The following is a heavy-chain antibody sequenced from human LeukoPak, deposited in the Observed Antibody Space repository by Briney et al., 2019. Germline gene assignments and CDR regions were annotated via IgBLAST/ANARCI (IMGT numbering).Heavy chain of an antibody. D-gene: IGHD6-19*01. CDR1: GFTFSSYS. Sequence: GGSLRLSCAASGFTFSSYSMNWVRQAPGKGLEWVSSISSSSSYIYYADSVKGRFTISGDNAKNSLYLQMNSLRAEDTAVYYCAREVVAGTVDYYYGMDVWGQGTTVTVSS. J-gene: IGHJ6*02. V-gene: IGHV3-21*01. CDR2: ISSSSSYI. CDR3: AREVVAGTVDYYYGMDV.